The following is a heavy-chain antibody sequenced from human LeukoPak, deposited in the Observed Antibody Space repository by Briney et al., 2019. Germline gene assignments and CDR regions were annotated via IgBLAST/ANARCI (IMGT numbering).Heavy chain of an antibody. D-gene: IGHD3-22*01. CDR3: ARRCYYDSSGYCNDGFDM. V-gene: IGHV5-51*01. Sequence: GESLKISCKGSGYSFTSYGIGWVRQMPVKGLEWMGIIYPGDSDTRYRPSFQGPVTISTDKSISTAYLQWSSLKASDTAMYYCARRCYYDSSGYCNDGFDMWVQGRMVAVSS. J-gene: IGHJ3*02. CDR1: GYSFTSYG. CDR2: IYPGDSDT.